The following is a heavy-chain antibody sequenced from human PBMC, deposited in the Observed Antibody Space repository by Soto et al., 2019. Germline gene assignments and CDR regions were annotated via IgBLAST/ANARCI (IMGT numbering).Heavy chain of an antibody. V-gene: IGHV4-59*01. CDR3: ARGWSVGSYYYGMDV. CDR2: IHYSGTT. J-gene: IGHJ6*02. Sequence: PSETLSLTCTVSGGSISSYYGNWIRQPPGKGLEWIGYIHYSGTTNYNPSLKSRLTISLDTSKNQFSLKLSSVTAADTAVYYCARGWSVGSYYYGMDVWGQGTTVTVS. CDR1: GGSISSYY. D-gene: IGHD6-13*01.